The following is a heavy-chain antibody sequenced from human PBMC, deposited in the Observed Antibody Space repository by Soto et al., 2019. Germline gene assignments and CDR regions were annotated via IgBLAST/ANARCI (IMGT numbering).Heavy chain of an antibody. Sequence: GGSLRLSCAASGFTFSSYGMHWVRQAPGKGLEWVAVISYDGSNKYYADSVKGRFTISRDNSKNTLYLQMNILRAEDTAVYYCAKEDGYYDVWNGYYDYYYGIDVWGQGTTVTVSS. D-gene: IGHD3-3*01. CDR3: AKEDGYYDVWNGYYDYYYGIDV. CDR2: ISYDGSNK. V-gene: IGHV3-30*18. CDR1: GFTFSSYG. J-gene: IGHJ6*02.